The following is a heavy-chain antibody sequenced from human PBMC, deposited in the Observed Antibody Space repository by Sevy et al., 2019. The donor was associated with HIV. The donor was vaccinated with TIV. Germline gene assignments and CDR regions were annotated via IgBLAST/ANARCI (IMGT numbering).Heavy chain of an antibody. CDR2: ISGSGGST. CDR3: AXXPTITMIXXDFDX. Sequence: GGSLRLSCAAXGFTFSSYAMSWVRQAPGKGLEWVSAISGSGGSTYYADSVKGRFTISRDNSKNTLYLQMNSLRAEDTAVYYXAXXPTITMIXXDFDXXXXGTLVTVSS. J-gene: IGHJ4*01. D-gene: IGHD3-22*01. CDR1: GFTFSSYA. V-gene: IGHV3-23*01.